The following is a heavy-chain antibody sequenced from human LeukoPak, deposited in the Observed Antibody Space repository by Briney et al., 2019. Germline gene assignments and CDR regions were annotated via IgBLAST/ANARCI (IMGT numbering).Heavy chain of an antibody. CDR1: GFTFSNYG. V-gene: IGHV3-30*02. Sequence: PGGSLRLSCGASGFTFSNYGMLWVRQSPGKGLEWVAFIRYDGNNKLYADSMKGRFTISRDNSKNTLYLHINSLRAEDTAVYYCARAVAGTGEFDYWGQGTLVTVSS. CDR2: IRYDGNNK. D-gene: IGHD6-19*01. J-gene: IGHJ4*02. CDR3: ARAVAGTGEFDY.